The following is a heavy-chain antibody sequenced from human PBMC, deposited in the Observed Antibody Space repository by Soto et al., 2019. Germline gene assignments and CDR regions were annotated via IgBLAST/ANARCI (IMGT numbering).Heavy chain of an antibody. CDR2: IYYSGST. Sequence: PSETLSLTCTVSGGSISSSSYYWGWIRQPPGKGPEWIGSIYYSGSTYYNPSLKSRVTISVDTSKNQFSLKLSSVTAADTAVYYCARQVRRRIAAAGTWDFDYWGQGTLVTVSS. V-gene: IGHV4-39*01. J-gene: IGHJ4*02. CDR1: GGSISSSSYY. CDR3: ARQVRRRIAAAGTWDFDY. D-gene: IGHD6-13*01.